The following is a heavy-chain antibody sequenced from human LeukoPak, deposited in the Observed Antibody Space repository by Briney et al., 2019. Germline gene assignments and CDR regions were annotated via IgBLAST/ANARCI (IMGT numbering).Heavy chain of an antibody. CDR2: IKQGGSEK. D-gene: IGHD2-2*01. CDR3: ALPHQSLSV. J-gene: IGHJ3*01. V-gene: IGHV3-7*01. CDR1: GFTFSSYW. Sequence: GGSPRLSCAASGFTFSSYWMSWARQAPGTGLEWVATIKQGGSEKYFVDSVKGRFTISRDDAKNSLYLQMNSLRAEDTAVYYCALPHQSLSVWGQGTMVTVSS.